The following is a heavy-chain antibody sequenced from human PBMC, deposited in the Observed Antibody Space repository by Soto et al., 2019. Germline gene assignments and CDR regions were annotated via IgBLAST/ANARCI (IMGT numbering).Heavy chain of an antibody. Sequence: PSETLSLTCAVSGYSITTGYYWGWVRRPPGKGLEWIGSVYHSGRTSYNPSLESRVTISVDTSKNQFSLRLSSVTAADTAGYYCARGVNYYDSSGFYPRDYWGQGILVTVSS. CDR2: VYHSGRT. J-gene: IGHJ4*02. CDR3: ARGVNYYDSSGFYPRDY. CDR1: GYSITTGYY. V-gene: IGHV4-38-2*01. D-gene: IGHD3-22*01.